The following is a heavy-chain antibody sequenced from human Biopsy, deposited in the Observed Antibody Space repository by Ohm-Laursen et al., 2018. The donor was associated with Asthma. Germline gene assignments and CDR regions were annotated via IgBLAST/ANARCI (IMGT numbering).Heavy chain of an antibody. CDR2: IYYSGET. CDR1: GASITTSPSY. Sequence: TLSLTCTVSGASITTSPSYWSWLRLLPGKGLEWIGCIYYSGETFFNPSLKNPLFMSLDSSKNQFSLKMTSVTVADTAVYFCARNLPGYTYGPFEDWGQGTLVTASS. CDR3: ARNLPGYTYGPFED. D-gene: IGHD5-18*01. V-gene: IGHV4-31*01. J-gene: IGHJ4*02.